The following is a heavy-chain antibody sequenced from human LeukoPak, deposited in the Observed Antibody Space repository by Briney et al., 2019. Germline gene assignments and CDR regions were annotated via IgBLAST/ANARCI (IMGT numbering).Heavy chain of an antibody. D-gene: IGHD4-17*01. CDR1: GFTFGDYA. V-gene: IGHV3-49*04. Sequence: PGGSLRLSCTASGFTFGDYAMSWVRQAPGKGLEWVGFIRGKAYGGTTEYAASVKGRFTISRDDSKSIAYLQMNSLKTEDTAVYYCTRDYGDYHLYYYYYYMDVWGKGTTVTISS. J-gene: IGHJ6*03. CDR3: TRDYGDYHLYYYYYYMDV. CDR2: IRGKAYGGTT.